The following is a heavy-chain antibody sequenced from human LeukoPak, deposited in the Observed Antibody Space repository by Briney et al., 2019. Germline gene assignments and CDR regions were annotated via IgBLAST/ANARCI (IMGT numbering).Heavy chain of an antibody. J-gene: IGHJ4*02. CDR1: GFTFSSYE. CDR3: AREAGIAEAGPSYDY. CDR2: ISSSGSTI. Sequence: GGSLRLSCAASGFTFSSYEMNWVRQAPGKGLEWVSYISSSGSTIYYADSVKGRFTISRDNPKNSLYLQMNSLRAEDTAVYYCAREAGIAEAGPSYDYWGQGTLVTVSS. V-gene: IGHV3-48*03. D-gene: IGHD6-13*01.